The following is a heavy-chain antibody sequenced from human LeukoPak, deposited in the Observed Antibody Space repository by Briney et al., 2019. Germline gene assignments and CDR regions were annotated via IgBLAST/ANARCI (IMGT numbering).Heavy chain of an antibody. J-gene: IGHJ3*02. CDR1: GDSISSYY. Sequence: SETLSLTCTVSGDSISSYYWSWIRQPPGKGLEWIGYTYYSGSTNYNPSLKSRVTISVDTSKNQFSLKLSSVTAADTAVYYCARHYYDSSGRGAFDIWGQGTMVTVSS. D-gene: IGHD3-22*01. CDR3: ARHYYDSSGRGAFDI. V-gene: IGHV4-59*08. CDR2: TYYSGST.